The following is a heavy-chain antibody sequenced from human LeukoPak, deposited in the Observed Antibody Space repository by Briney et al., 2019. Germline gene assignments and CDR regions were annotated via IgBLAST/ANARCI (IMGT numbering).Heavy chain of an antibody. V-gene: IGHV4-59*08. Sequence: PLETLSLTCTVSGGSISGYYWTWIRQPPGKGLEWIGYIYHSGNTNYNPSLTSRVTISLDMSKNQFSLKLTSVTAADTAVYYCARRTTVAPEYHFGSWGQGILVPVSS. J-gene: IGHJ4*02. CDR2: IYHSGNT. CDR1: GGSISGYY. CDR3: ARRTTVAPEYHFGS. D-gene: IGHD1-1*01.